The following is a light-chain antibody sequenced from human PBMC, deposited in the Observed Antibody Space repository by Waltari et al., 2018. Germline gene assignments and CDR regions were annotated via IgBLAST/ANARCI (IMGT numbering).Light chain of an antibody. Sequence: DIVMTQSPDFLAVSLGERATIHCKSSQDVLLSYNNKNYIAWYQQKPGQPPKLLIYWASTRDSGVPDRFSGSGSGTDFTLTISRLQAEDAAVYYCHQSYSSPLTFGPGTKVDIK. V-gene: IGKV4-1*01. CDR1: QDVLLSYNNKNY. CDR3: HQSYSSPLT. CDR2: WAS. J-gene: IGKJ3*01.